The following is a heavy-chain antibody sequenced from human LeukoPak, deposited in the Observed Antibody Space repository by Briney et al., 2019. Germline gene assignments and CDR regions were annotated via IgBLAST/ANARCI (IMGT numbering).Heavy chain of an antibody. CDR2: ITSSSSSI. CDR1: GFTFSIYT. CDR3: ARDLAWGAY. Sequence: KTGGSLRLSCVASGFTFSIYTMSWVRQAPGKGLEWVSSITSSSSSIYSADSVKGRLTISRDNAKNSLYLEMNSLRDGDTAVYYCARDLAWGAYWGQGTLVTVSS. J-gene: IGHJ4*02. V-gene: IGHV3-21*01. D-gene: IGHD4/OR15-4a*01.